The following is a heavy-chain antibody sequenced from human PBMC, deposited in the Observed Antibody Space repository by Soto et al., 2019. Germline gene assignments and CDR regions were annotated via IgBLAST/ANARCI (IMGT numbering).Heavy chain of an antibody. CDR3: AGDSVSAAFSRDAFDI. CDR1: GFTFSSYS. CDR2: ISSSSSYI. V-gene: IGHV3-21*01. J-gene: IGHJ3*02. Sequence: GGSLRLSCAASGFTFSSYSMNWVRQAPGKGLEWVSSISSSSSYIYYADSVKSRFTISRDNAKNSLYLQMNSLRAEDTAVYYCAGDSVSAAFSRDAFDIWGQGTMVTVSS. D-gene: IGHD2-8*01.